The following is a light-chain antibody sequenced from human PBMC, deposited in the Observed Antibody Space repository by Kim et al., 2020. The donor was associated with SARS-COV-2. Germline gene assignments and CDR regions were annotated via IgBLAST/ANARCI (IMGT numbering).Light chain of an antibody. V-gene: IGKV3-20*01. Sequence: EIVLTQSPGTLSLAPGERATLSCRASQSVTSRFLAWYQQKPGQAPRLLIYGASSRATGIPDRFSGSGSGTDFTLIISRLELEDFAVYYCRQYDGSPPLTFGGGTKVDIK. J-gene: IGKJ4*01. CDR2: GAS. CDR3: RQYDGSPPLT. CDR1: QSVTSRF.